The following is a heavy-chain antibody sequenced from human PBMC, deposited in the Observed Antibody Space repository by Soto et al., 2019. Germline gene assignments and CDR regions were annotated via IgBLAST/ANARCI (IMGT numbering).Heavy chain of an antibody. Sequence: SETLSLTCAVYGGSFSGYYWSWIRQPPGKGLGWIGEINHSGSTNYNPSLKSRVTISVDTSKNQFSLKLSSVTAADTAVYYCARGRYYYGSGSLHYYYYYGMDVWGQGTTVTVSS. CDR2: INHSGST. CDR3: ARGRYYYGSGSLHYYYYYGMDV. V-gene: IGHV4-34*01. CDR1: GGSFSGYY. D-gene: IGHD3-10*01. J-gene: IGHJ6*02.